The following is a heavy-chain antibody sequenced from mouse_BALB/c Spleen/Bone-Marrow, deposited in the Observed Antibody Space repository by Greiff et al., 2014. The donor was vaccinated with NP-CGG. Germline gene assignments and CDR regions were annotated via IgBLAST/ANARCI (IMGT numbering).Heavy chain of an antibody. J-gene: IGHJ2*01. CDR3: ARDDYDDQYYFDY. CDR1: GLTFSSYA. Sequence: EVMLVESGGGLVKPGGSLKLSCAASGLTFSSYAMSWVRQTPEKGLEWVASISSGGSTYYPDSVKGRFTISRDNARNILYLQMSSLRSEDTAMYYCARDDYDDQYYFDYWGQGTTLTVSS. D-gene: IGHD2-4*01. V-gene: IGHV5-6-5*01. CDR2: ISSGGST.